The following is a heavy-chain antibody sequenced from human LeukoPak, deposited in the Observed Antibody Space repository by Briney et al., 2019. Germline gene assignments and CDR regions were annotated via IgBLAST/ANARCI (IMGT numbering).Heavy chain of an antibody. J-gene: IGHJ4*02. D-gene: IGHD3-22*01. Sequence: PGGSLRLSCAASGFTFSSYAMSWVRQAPGKGLEWVSAISGSGGSTYYADSVKGRLTISRDNSKNTLYLQMNSLRAEDTAVYYCAKDRYYDSSGYPSWGQGTLVTVSS. CDR2: ISGSGGST. CDR3: AKDRYYDSSGYPS. V-gene: IGHV3-23*01. CDR1: GFTFSSYA.